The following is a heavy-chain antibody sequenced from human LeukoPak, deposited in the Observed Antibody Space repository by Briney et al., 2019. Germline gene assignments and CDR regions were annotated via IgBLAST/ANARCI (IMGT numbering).Heavy chain of an antibody. D-gene: IGHD3-22*01. J-gene: IGHJ4*02. Sequence: SETLSLTCTVSGGSISSYYWSWIRQPPGKGLEWIGYIYYSGSTNYNPSLKSRVTISVDTSKNQFSLKLSSVTAADTAVYYCAKEQTTMIVVVKVAIDYWGQGTLVTVSS. V-gene: IGHV4-59*01. CDR1: GGSISSYY. CDR3: AKEQTTMIVVVKVAIDY. CDR2: IYYSGST.